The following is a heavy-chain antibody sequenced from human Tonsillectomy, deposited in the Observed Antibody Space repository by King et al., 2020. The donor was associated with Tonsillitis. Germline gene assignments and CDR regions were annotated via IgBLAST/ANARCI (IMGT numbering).Heavy chain of an antibody. J-gene: IGHJ4*02. CDR2: IRSKAYGGTT. CDR3: TSDQYRSGWYAPFDY. Sequence: QLVQSWGGLVQPGRSLRLSCTASGFTFGDYAMSWVRQAPGKGLEWVGFIRSKAYGGTTEYDASVKGRFTISRDDSKSIAYLQMNSLKTEDTAVYYCTSDQYRSGWYAPFDYWGQGTLVTVSA. V-gene: IGHV3-49*04. CDR1: GFTFGDYA. D-gene: IGHD6-19*01.